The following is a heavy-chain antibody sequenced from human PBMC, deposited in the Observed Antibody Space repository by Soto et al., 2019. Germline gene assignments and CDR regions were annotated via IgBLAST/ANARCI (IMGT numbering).Heavy chain of an antibody. J-gene: IGHJ6*02. V-gene: IGHV1-8*01. CDR1: GYTFTSYD. Sequence: ASVKVSCKASGYTFTSYDINWVRQATGQGLEWLGWMIPTSGSTGYAQKFQGRVTMTGSTSIGTAYLELSSLTSEDTAVYYCARGGCSYGYGMDVWGHGTTVTVSS. CDR2: MIPTSGST. CDR3: ARGGCSYGYGMDV. D-gene: IGHD5-18*01.